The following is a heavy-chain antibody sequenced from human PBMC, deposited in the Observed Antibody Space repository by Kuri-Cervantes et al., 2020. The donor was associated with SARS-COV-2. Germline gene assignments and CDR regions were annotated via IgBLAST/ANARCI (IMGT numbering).Heavy chain of an antibody. V-gene: IGHV3-11*01. Sequence: GGSLRLSCTASGFIFSDYYMTWIRQAPGKGLEWVSNIGPSGTTKYYADSVKGRFTISRDNAKNSLYLQMNSLRAEDTAVYYCAKDLYCGGDCYPGFDYWGQGTLVTVSS. D-gene: IGHD2-21*01. CDR1: GFIFSDYY. CDR2: IGPSGTTK. J-gene: IGHJ4*02. CDR3: AKDLYCGGDCYPGFDY.